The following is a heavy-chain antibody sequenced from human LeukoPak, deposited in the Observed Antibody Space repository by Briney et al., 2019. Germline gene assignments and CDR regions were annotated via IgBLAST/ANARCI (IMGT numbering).Heavy chain of an antibody. J-gene: IGHJ5*02. Sequence: GGSLRLSCAASGFTFRNYVMSWVRQAPGKGPEWVSAIGASGGNTYYADSVKGRFTISRDNSKNTLYLQMSSLRVEDKALYYCAKPSDAGFDPWGQGTLVTVSS. CDR3: AKPSDAGFDP. CDR2: IGASGGNT. V-gene: IGHV3-23*01. CDR1: GFTFRNYV.